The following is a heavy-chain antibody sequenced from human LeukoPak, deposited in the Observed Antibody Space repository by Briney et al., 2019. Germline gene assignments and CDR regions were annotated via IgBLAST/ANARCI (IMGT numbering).Heavy chain of an antibody. CDR2: FDPEDGET. J-gene: IGHJ4*02. D-gene: IGHD6-19*01. CDR1: GYTLTELS. Sequence: ASVKVSCKVSGYTLTELSMHWVRQAPGKGLEWMGGFDPEDGETIYALKFQGRVTMTEDTSTDTAYMELSSLRSEDTAVYYCATGHVGGWYTVDYGGQETRVPVSS. V-gene: IGHV1-24*01. CDR3: ATGHVGGWYTVDY.